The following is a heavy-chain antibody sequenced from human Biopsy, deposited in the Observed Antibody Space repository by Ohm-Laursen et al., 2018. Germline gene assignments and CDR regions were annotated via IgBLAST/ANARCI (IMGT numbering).Heavy chain of an antibody. J-gene: IGHJ4*02. CDR3: ARDPYCSGGNCYSPLDH. D-gene: IGHD2-15*01. CDR2: IDPDSGRT. V-gene: IGHV1-2*02. CDR1: GYTFSLYH. Sequence: SVKVSCKASGYTFSLYHIHWVRQAPGQGLEWMGGIDPDSGRTSFGQNFQGRVTMTRDTSTGTAYLELTRLRSDDTAVYYCARDPYCSGGNCYSPLDHWGQGTLVTVSA.